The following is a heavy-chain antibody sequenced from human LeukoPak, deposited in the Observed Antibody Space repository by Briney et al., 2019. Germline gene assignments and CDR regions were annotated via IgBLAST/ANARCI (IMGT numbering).Heavy chain of an antibody. D-gene: IGHD5-24*01. J-gene: IGHJ4*02. CDR2: ISYDGSNE. CDR3: ATLEMATITADY. V-gene: IGHV3-30-3*01. Sequence: GGSLRLSCAASGFTFSPYSMHWVRQAPGKGLEWVALISYDGSNEYYADSVKGRFTISRDSSKKTLSLQMNSLRTEDTAVYYCATLEMATITADYWGQGTLVTVSS. CDR1: GFTFSPYS.